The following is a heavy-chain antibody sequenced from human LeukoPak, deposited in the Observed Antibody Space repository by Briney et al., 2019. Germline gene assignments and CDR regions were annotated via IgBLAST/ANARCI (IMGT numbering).Heavy chain of an antibody. J-gene: IGHJ4*02. CDR2: IYSGGSA. CDR3: ASPPPRDAPAPP. V-gene: IGHV3-66*01. D-gene: IGHD5-24*01. CDR1: GFTVSSNY. Sequence: GGSLRLSCAASGFTVSSNYMSWVRQAPGKGLEWVSVIYSGGSAYYADSVKGRFTISRDNSKNTLYLQMNSLRAEDTAVYYCASPPPRDAPAPPWGQGTLVTVSS.